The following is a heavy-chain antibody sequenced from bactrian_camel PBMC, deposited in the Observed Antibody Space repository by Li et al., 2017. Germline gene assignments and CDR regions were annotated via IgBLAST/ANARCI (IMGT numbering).Heavy chain of an antibody. CDR1: GFTLSSYR. D-gene: IGHD2*01. CDR3: ATSGMDWYND. CDR2: INSDGSDT. J-gene: IGHJ4*01. Sequence: QLVESGGGLVQPGGSLRLSCAASGFTLSSYRTYWVRQAPGKGLEWVSSINSDGSDTYYADSVKGRFTISRDNAKNTVYLQMDSLKSEDTALYYCATSGMDWYNDWGQGTQVTVS. V-gene: IGHV3S6*01.